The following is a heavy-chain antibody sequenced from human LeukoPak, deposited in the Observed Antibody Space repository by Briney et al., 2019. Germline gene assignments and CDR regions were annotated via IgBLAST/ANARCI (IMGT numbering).Heavy chain of an antibody. D-gene: IGHD3-22*01. CDR2: ISSNGGST. J-gene: IGHJ4*02. CDR3: ARLNYYSDSSGYYHDF. CDR1: GFTFSSYA. Sequence: PGGSLRLSCAASGFTFSSYALHWVRQAPGKRLEYVSAISSNGGSTYYSSSVKGRFTISRDNSKNTLYLQMGSLRAEDMAVYYCARLNYYSDSSGYYHDFWGQGTLVTVSS. V-gene: IGHV3-64*01.